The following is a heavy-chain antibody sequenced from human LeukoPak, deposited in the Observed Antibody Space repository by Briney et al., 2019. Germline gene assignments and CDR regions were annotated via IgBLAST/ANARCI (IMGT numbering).Heavy chain of an antibody. CDR2: SAGSTT. CDR3: ASRDKSCSGGSCYPIDY. D-gene: IGHD2-15*01. J-gene: IGHJ4*02. Sequence: SAGSTTSYADSVSARFTISRDNAKNTLYLQMNSLRAEDTALYYCASRDKSCSGGSCYPIDYWGQGTLLTVSS. V-gene: IGHV3-74*01.